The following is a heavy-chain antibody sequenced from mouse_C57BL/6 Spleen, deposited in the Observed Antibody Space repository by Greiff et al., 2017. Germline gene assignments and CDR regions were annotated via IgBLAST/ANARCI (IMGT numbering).Heavy chain of an antibody. CDR3: SRILSYYGNYWYFDV. D-gene: IGHD2-1*01. J-gene: IGHJ1*03. Sequence: QVTLKVSGPGILQPSQTLSLTCSFSGFSLSTFGMGVGWIRQPSGKGLEWLAHIWWDDDKYYNPALKGRLTISKDTSKTQVSLKIANVDTADTATYYCSRILSYYGNYWYFDVWGTGTTVIVSS. CDR1: GFSLSTFGMG. CDR2: IWWDDDK. V-gene: IGHV8-8*01.